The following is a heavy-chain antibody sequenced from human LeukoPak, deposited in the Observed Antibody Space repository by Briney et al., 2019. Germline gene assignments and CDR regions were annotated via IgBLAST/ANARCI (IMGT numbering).Heavy chain of an antibody. J-gene: IGHJ4*02. CDR3: AREGAGALPHYFDY. D-gene: IGHD3-10*01. V-gene: IGHV4-59*12. CDR1: GGSISSYY. Sequence: PSETLSLTCTVSGGSISSYYWSWIRQPPGKGLEWIGYIYYSGSTNYNPSLKSRVTMSVDMSKNQFSLKLSSVTAADTAVYYCAREGAGALPHYFDYWGQGTLVTVSS. CDR2: IYYSGST.